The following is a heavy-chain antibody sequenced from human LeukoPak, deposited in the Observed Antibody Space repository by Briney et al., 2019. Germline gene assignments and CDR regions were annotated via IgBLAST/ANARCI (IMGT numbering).Heavy chain of an antibody. CDR1: GFTFSSYA. V-gene: IGHV3-64D*09. Sequence: GGSLRLSCSASGFTFSSYAMHWVRQAPGKGLEYVSAISSNGGSTYYADSVKGRFTISRDNSKNTLYLQMSSLRAEDTAVYYCARLGATTQFALDYWGQGTLVTVSS. CDR3: ARLGATTQFALDY. J-gene: IGHJ4*02. CDR2: ISSNGGST. D-gene: IGHD1-14*01.